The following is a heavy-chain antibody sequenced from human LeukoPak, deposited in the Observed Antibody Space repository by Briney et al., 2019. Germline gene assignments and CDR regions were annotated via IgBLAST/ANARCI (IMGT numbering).Heavy chain of an antibody. D-gene: IGHD1-26*01. CDR3: AREVRGATMFDY. J-gene: IGHJ4*02. CDR1: GFTFSSYW. CDR2: IKQDGSEK. V-gene: IGHV3-7*01. Sequence: GGSLRLSCAASGFTFSSYWVSWVRQAPGKGLEWVANIKQDGSEKYYVDSVKGRFTISRDNAKNSLYLQMNSLRAEDTAVYYCAREVRGATMFDYWGQGTLVTVSS.